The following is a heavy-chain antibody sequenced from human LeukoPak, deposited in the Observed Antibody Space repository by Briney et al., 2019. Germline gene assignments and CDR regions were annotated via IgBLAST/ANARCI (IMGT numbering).Heavy chain of an antibody. V-gene: IGHV3-21*01. Sequence: GGSLRLSWAASGFTFSSYSMNWVRQAPGEGLEWVSSISSSSSYIYYADSVKGRFTISRDNAENSLYLQMNSLRAEDTAVYYCASPGRVVVAATSFDYWGQGTLVTVSS. J-gene: IGHJ4*02. CDR2: ISSSSSYI. D-gene: IGHD2-15*01. CDR1: GFTFSSYS. CDR3: ASPGRVVVAATSFDY.